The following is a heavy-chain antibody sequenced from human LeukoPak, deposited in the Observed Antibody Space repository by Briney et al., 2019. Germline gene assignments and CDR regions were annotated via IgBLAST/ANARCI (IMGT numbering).Heavy chain of an antibody. CDR2: ISSSSSYI. CDR3: AKDWDYYDSSGYLN. V-gene: IGHV3-21*04. CDR1: GFTFSSYS. J-gene: IGHJ4*02. Sequence: GGSLRLSCAASGFTFSSYSMNWVRQAPGKGLEWVSSISSSSSYIYYADSVKGRFTISRDNTKNSLYLQMNSLRAEDTALYYCAKDWDYYDSSGYLNWGQGTLVTVSS. D-gene: IGHD3-22*01.